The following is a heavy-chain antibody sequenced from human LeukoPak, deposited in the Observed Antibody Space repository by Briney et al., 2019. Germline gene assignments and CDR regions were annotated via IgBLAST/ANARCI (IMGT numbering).Heavy chain of an antibody. J-gene: IGHJ4*02. CDR3: ARGRGGATTGFDH. D-gene: IGHD1-26*01. CDR2: INSNSGAR. CDR1: GYTFSGYY. Sequence: GASVKVSCKASGYTFSGYYMHWVRHAPGQGLESMGWINSNSGARNYAPKFQGRVTFSRDNSISTAYMELSSLRSDDTAIYYCARGRGGATTGFDHWGQGTLVTVS. V-gene: IGHV1-2*02.